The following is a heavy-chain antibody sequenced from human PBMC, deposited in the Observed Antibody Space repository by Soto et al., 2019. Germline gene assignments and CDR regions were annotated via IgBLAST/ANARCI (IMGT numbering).Heavy chain of an antibody. CDR3: ARAIENITGTTLDP. D-gene: IGHD1-7*01. Sequence: GGSLRLSCAASGFTFSDHYMDWVRQAPGKGLEWVGRTRNKANSYTTEYAASVKGRFTISRDDSKNSLYLQMNSLKTEDTAVYYCARAIENITGTTLDPWGQGTLVTVSS. J-gene: IGHJ5*02. CDR1: GFTFSDHY. V-gene: IGHV3-72*01. CDR2: TRNKANSYTT.